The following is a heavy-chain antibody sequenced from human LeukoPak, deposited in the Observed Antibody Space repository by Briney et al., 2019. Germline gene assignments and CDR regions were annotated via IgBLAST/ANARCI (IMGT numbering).Heavy chain of an antibody. J-gene: IGHJ5*02. CDR3: ARSPYCSSTSCYKGDNWFDP. CDR2: IYHSGST. V-gene: IGHV4-4*02. Sequence: SGTLSLTCAVSGGSISSSNWWSWVRQPPGKGLEWIGEIYHSGSTNYNPSLKSRVTISVDTSKNQFSLKLSSVTAADTAVYYCARSPYCSSTSCYKGDNWFDPWGQGTLVTVSS. D-gene: IGHD2-2*02. CDR1: GGSISSSNW.